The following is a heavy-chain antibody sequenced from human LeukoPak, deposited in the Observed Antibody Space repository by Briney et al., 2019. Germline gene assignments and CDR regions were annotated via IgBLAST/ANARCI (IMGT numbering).Heavy chain of an antibody. J-gene: IGHJ4*02. CDR3: VKDLFPGTEAVAGVFDC. V-gene: IGHV3-74*01. D-gene: IGHD6-19*01. Sequence: AGGSLRLSCAASGFTFSTYWMHWVRQAPGKGLVWVSRINSDGSSTSYADSVKGRFTISRDNSKNTLYLQMSSLRAEDTAVYYCVKDLFPGTEAVAGVFDCWGQGTLVTVSS. CDR2: INSDGSST. CDR1: GFTFSTYW.